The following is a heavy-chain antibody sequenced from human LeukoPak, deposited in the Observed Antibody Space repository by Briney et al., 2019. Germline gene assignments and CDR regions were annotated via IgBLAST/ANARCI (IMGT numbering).Heavy chain of an antibody. CDR1: GFTFSSYW. V-gene: IGHV3-7*04. J-gene: IGHJ6*03. CDR3: AGAAAFDYYYYMDV. D-gene: IGHD6-13*01. Sequence: GGSLRLSCAASGFTFSSYWMSWVRQAPGKGLEWVANIKQDGSEKYYVDSVKGRFTISRDNAKNSLYLQMNSLRAEDTAVYYCAGAAAFDYYYYMDVWGKGTTVTVSS. CDR2: IKQDGSEK.